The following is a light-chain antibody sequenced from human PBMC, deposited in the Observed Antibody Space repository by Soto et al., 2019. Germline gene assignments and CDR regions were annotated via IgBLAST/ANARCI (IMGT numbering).Light chain of an antibody. CDR1: SSDVGGYNY. CDR3: CSYAGSPYVV. V-gene: IGLV2-11*01. Sequence: QSVLTQPRSVSGSPGQSVTISCTGTSSDVGGYNYVSWYQQHPGKAPKLMIYDVSKRPSGVPDRFSGSKSGNTASLTISGLQAEDEADYYCCSYAGSPYVVFGGGTKVDRP. J-gene: IGLJ2*01. CDR2: DVS.